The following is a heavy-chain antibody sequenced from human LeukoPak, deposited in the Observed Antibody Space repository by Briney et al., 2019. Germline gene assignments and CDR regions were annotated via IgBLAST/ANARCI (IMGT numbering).Heavy chain of an antibody. CDR3: ARGYYYGSGSSYYYYGTDV. CDR1: GGTFSSYA. V-gene: IGHV1-69*04. Sequence: SVKVSCKASGGTFSSYAISWVRQAPGQGLEWMGRIIPILGIANYAQKFQGRVTITADKSTSTAYMELSSLRSEDTAVYYCARGYYYGSGSSYYYYGTDVWGQGTTVTVSS. CDR2: IIPILGIA. J-gene: IGHJ6*02. D-gene: IGHD3-10*01.